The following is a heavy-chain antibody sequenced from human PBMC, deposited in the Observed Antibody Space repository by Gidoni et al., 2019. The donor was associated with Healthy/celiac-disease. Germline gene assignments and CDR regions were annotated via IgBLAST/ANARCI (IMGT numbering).Heavy chain of an antibody. CDR3: ASRGHGCSSTSCYYSYGMDV. CDR2: IIPICGTA. Sequence: QVQLVQSGAEVKKPGSSVKVSCKASGGTFSSYAISWVRQAPGQGLEWMGGIIPICGTANYAQKFQGRVTITADESTSTAYMELSSLRSEDTAVYYCASRGHGCSSTSCYYSYGMDVWGQGTTVTVSS. CDR1: GGTFSSYA. D-gene: IGHD2-2*01. J-gene: IGHJ6*02. V-gene: IGHV1-69*01.